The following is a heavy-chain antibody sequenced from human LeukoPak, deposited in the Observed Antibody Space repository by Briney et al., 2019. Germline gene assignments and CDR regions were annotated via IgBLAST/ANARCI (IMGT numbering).Heavy chain of an antibody. CDR1: GYNFATHY. Sequence: GESLKISCKDSGYNFATHYINWVRQMPGKGLEWMGIIYPDDSDTRYSPSFQGQVTILADKSISTAYLQWSSLKASDTAMYYCARIWLRAFDIWGQGTMVTVSS. J-gene: IGHJ3*02. D-gene: IGHD3-16*01. CDR2: IYPDDSDT. CDR3: ARIWLRAFDI. V-gene: IGHV5-51*01.